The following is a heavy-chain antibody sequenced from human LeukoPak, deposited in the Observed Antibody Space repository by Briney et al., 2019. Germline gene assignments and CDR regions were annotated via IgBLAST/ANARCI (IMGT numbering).Heavy chain of an antibody. CDR2: IIPIFGTA. D-gene: IGHD1-26*01. CDR3: ARRYSGSSSPVSPFDY. CDR1: GGTFSSYA. J-gene: IGHJ4*02. V-gene: IGHV1-69*13. Sequence: ASVKVSCKASGGTFSSYAISWVRQAPGQGLEWMGGIIPIFGTANYAQKFQGRVTITADEFTSTAYMELSSLRSEDTAVYYCARRYSGSSSPVSPFDYWGQGTLVTVSS.